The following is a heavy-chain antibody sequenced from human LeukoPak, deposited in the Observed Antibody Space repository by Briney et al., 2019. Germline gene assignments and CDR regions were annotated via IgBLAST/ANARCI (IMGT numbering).Heavy chain of an antibody. CDR1: GGSISSYY. Sequence: PSETLSLTCTVSGGSISSYYWSWIRQPPGKGLEWIGYIYYRGSTNYNPSLRSRVTISVDTSKNQFSLKLSSVTAADTAVYYCARGGSNLDYWGQGTLVTVSS. J-gene: IGHJ4*02. CDR3: ARGGSNLDY. V-gene: IGHV4-59*12. CDR2: IYYRGST. D-gene: IGHD6-13*01.